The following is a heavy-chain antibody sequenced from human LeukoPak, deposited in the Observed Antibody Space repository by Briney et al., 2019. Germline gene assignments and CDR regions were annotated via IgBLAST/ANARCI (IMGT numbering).Heavy chain of an antibody. V-gene: IGHV3-11*01. CDR1: GFTFSDYY. CDR3: AVTYSGYASPDY. CDR2: ISSSGSTI. Sequence: GGSLRLSCAASGFTFSDYYMSWIRPAPGKGLEWVSYISSSGSTIYYADSVKGRFTISRDNAKNSLYLQMNSLRAEDTAVYYCAVTYSGYASPDYWGQGTLVTVSS. J-gene: IGHJ4*02. D-gene: IGHD5-12*01.